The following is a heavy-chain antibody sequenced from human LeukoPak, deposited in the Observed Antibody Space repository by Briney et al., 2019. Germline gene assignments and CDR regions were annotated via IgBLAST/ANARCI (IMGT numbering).Heavy chain of an antibody. CDR3: ARSRGDIVVVPAATFDY. CDR1: GFTFSSYA. Sequence: HPGGSLRLSCAASGFTFSSYAMHWVRQAPGKGLEWVAVISYDGSNKYYADSVKGRFTISRDNSKNTVYLQMNSLRAEDTAVYYCARSRGDIVVVPAATFDYWGQGTLVTVSS. V-gene: IGHV3-30-3*01. CDR2: ISYDGSNK. D-gene: IGHD2-2*01. J-gene: IGHJ4*02.